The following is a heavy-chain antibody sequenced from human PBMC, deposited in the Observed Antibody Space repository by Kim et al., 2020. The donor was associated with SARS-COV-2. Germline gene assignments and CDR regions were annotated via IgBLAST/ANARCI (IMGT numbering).Heavy chain of an antibody. CDR1: GFSFTTNW. CDR2: IKEDGTEK. Sequence: GGSLRLSCVVSGFSFTTNWMSWVRQAPGKGLEWVAKIKEDGTEKYYGYSVEGRFTISRDNAKNSLYLQMNSLSAEDTAVYYCARDRRYSLDYWGQGTLVTLSS. V-gene: IGHV3-7*01. D-gene: IGHD2-15*01. CDR3: ARDRRYSLDY. J-gene: IGHJ4*02.